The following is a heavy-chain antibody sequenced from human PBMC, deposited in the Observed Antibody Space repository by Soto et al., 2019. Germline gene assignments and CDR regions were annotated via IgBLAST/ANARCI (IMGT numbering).Heavy chain of an antibody. Sequence: SQTLSLTCAISGDSVSSNSAAWNWIRQSPSRGLEWLGRTYYRSKWYNDYAVSVKSRITINPDTSKNQFSLQLNSVTPEDTAVYYCARTEGYCSSTSCFPSWFDPWGQGTLVTVSS. D-gene: IGHD2-2*01. CDR2: TYYRSKWYN. CDR1: GDSVSSNSAA. V-gene: IGHV6-1*01. CDR3: ARTEGYCSSTSCFPSWFDP. J-gene: IGHJ5*02.